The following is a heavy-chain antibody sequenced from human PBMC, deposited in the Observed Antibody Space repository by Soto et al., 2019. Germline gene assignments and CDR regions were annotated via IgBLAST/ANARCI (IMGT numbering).Heavy chain of an antibody. Sequence: QVQLVESGGGVVHPGGSLRLSCSETGLTFGAYGMHWVRQAPGKGLEWVACISHDGRDKYYADSLKGRFTISRDNSKKTLYLQMDSLRGDDTALYYCAKDLWAASSTPPEYWGQVTLVTVSA. CDR3: AKDLWAASSTPPEY. CDR2: ISHDGRDK. D-gene: IGHD1-26*01. V-gene: IGHV3-30*02. J-gene: IGHJ4*02. CDR1: GLTFGAYG.